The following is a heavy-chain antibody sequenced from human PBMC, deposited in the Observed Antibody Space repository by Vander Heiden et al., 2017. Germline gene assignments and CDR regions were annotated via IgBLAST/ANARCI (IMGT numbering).Heavy chain of an antibody. D-gene: IGHD3-22*01. V-gene: IGHV3-23*01. CDR1: GFTFSSYA. J-gene: IGHJ4*02. CDR2: ISGSGGST. CDR3: ARNYYDSSGYFDY. Sequence: EVQLLESGGGLVQPGGSLRRSCEASGFTFSSYAMRWVRQAPGKELEWVSAISGSGGSTYYADPVKGRFTISRDNSKNTLYLQMNSLRAEDTAVYYCARNYYDSSGYFDYWGQGTLVTVSS.